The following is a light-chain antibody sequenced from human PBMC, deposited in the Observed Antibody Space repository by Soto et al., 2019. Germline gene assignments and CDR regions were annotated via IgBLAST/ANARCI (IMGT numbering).Light chain of an antibody. CDR2: GPS. CDR3: QQYGRSGT. V-gene: IGKV3-20*01. CDR1: QSVSNNY. J-gene: IGKJ1*01. Sequence: IVLTQSPGPLSLAPGARANLSCRASQSVSNNYLAWYQQKPGQAPQLLIHGPSPSATGIPDRFRRSRSGTVFTLTISMLEPEDFAVYDCQQYGRSGTFGQ.